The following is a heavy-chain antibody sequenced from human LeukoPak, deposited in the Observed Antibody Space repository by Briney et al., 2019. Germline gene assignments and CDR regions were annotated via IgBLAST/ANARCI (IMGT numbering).Heavy chain of an antibody. D-gene: IGHD5-18*01. J-gene: IGHJ4*02. V-gene: IGHV3-7*05. CDR1: GFTFSTYW. CDR3: AKDGINTAMER. CDR2: INQDGSEK. Sequence: GGSLRLSCAASGFTFSTYWMSWLREAPGKGLEWVANINQDGSEKYYVDSVEGRFTISRDNAKNSLYLQLNSLRAEDTAVYYCAKDGINTAMERWGQGTLVTVSS.